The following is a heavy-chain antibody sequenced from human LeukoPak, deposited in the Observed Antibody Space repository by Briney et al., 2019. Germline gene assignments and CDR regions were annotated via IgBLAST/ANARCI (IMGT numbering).Heavy chain of an antibody. D-gene: IGHD7-27*01. Sequence: GGSLRLSCVASGFSFTNYDIHWVRQAPGRGLEWVAVTSLDGSNKLYTDTVRGRFIISRDNSKNTVYLQMDSLRAEDTAVYYCARDLTLGNPDYFDHWGQGTLVTVSS. CDR1: GFSFTNYD. J-gene: IGHJ4*02. CDR3: ARDLTLGNPDYFDH. V-gene: IGHV3-30-3*01. CDR2: TSLDGSNK.